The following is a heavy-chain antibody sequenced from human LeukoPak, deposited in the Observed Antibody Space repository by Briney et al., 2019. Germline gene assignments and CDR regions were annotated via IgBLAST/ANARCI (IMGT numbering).Heavy chain of an antibody. D-gene: IGHD2-21*02. J-gene: IGHJ5*02. Sequence: SETLSLTCAVYGGSFSGYYWSWIRQPPGKGLEWIGEINHSGSTNYSPSLKSRVTISVDTSKNQFSLKLSSVTAADTAVYYRASNYCGGDCYSGNWFDPWGQGTLVTVSS. V-gene: IGHV4-34*01. CDR1: GGSFSGYY. CDR2: INHSGST. CDR3: ASNYCGGDCYSGNWFDP.